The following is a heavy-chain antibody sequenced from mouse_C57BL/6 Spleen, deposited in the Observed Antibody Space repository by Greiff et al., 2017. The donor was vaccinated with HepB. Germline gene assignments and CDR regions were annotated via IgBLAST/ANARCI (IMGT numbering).Heavy chain of an antibody. D-gene: IGHD2-1*01. CDR1: GYSITSGYY. Sequence: EVKLVESGPGLVKPSQSLSLTCSVTGYSITSGYYWNWIRQFPGNKLEWMGYISYDGSNNYNPSLKNRISITRDTSKNQFFLKLNSVTTEDTATYYCATLRDGNYVLYFAYWRQGPTLTVSS. J-gene: IGHJ2*01. V-gene: IGHV3-6*01. CDR2: ISYDGSN. CDR3: ATLRDGNYVLYFAY.